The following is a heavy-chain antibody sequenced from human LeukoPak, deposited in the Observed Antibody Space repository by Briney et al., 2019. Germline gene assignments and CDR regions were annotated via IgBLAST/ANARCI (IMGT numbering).Heavy chain of an antibody. CDR3: ASPYSIGLQRGSIRSHDAFDI. J-gene: IGHJ3*02. Sequence: PGRSLRLSCAASGFTFSSYVMHWVRQAPGKGLEWVAVISYDGSNKYYADSVKGRFTISRDNSKNTLYLQIKSLRVEDTAVYYCASPYSIGLQRGSIRSHDAFDIWGQGTMVTVSS. D-gene: IGHD2-15*01. V-gene: IGHV3-30-3*01. CDR1: GFTFSSYV. CDR2: ISYDGSNK.